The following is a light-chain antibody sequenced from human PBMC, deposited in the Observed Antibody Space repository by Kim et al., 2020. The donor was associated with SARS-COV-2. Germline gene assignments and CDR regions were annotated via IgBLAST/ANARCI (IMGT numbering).Light chain of an antibody. CDR2: AVS. CDR3: CSYAGTNPSTV. V-gene: IGLV2-11*01. Sequence: QSALTQPRSVSGSPGQSVTISCTGTSTDVGGYNYVSWYQHHPGKAPKLIIYAVSKRPSGVPDRFSGSKSGNTASLTISGLQAEDEADYYCCSYAGTNPSTVFGTGTKVTVL. J-gene: IGLJ1*01. CDR1: STDVGGYNY.